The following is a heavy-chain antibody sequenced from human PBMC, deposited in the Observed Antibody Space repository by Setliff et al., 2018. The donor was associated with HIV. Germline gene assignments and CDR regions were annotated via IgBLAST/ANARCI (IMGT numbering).Heavy chain of an antibody. Sequence: TLSLTCTVSGGSMSNYYWNWIRQTPGKGLEWIGYIYENAYAHYTVSLRSRVTVSMDTSKNQFSLTLRSVTAADTAVYSCARATPFVVVPAAPNYYYYMDVWGKGTTVTVSS. D-gene: IGHD2-2*01. CDR3: ARATPFVVVPAAPNYYYYMDV. J-gene: IGHJ6*03. V-gene: IGHV4-59*12. CDR1: GGSMSNYY. CDR2: IYENAYA.